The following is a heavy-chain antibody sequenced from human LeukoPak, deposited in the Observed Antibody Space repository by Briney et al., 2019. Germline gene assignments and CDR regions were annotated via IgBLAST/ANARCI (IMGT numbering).Heavy chain of an antibody. V-gene: IGHV3-66*03. CDR3: ARDQWFGESPPRNWFDP. CDR2: IFSSGNT. D-gene: IGHD3-10*01. Sequence: GGSLRLSCAASGLTVSSNYMSWVRQAPGKGLEWVSVIFSSGNTYYADSVKGRFTISRDNSKNTLYLQMNSLRAEDTAVYYCARDQWFGESPPRNWFDPWGQGTLVTVSS. J-gene: IGHJ5*02. CDR1: GLTVSSNY.